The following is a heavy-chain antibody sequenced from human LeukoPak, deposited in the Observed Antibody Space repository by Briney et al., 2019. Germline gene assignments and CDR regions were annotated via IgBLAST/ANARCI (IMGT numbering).Heavy chain of an antibody. J-gene: IGHJ4*02. CDR2: ISTGGGGT. Sequence: GSLRLSCAASGFAFSSYAMSWVRQAPGKGLEWVSDISTGGGGTYYADSVKGRFTISRDNSQNTLYLQMNSLRAEDTAVYYCAKDWATSSGSYYGYFDHWGQGTLVTVSS. D-gene: IGHD1-26*01. CDR1: GFAFSSYA. CDR3: AKDWATSSGSYYGYFDH. V-gene: IGHV3-23*01.